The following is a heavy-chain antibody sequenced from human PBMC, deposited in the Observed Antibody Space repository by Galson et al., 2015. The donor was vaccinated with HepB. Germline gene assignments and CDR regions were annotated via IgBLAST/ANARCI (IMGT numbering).Heavy chain of an antibody. CDR2: ISWNSGSI. Sequence: SLRLSCAASGFTFSSYGMHWVRHTPGKGLEWISGISWNSGSIGYADSVKGRFTISRDNAKNSLYLQMNSLRAEDTALYYCARADSKNTYYRLKDPFDYWGQGTLVTVSS. D-gene: IGHD3-10*01. J-gene: IGHJ4*02. CDR1: GFTFSSYG. CDR3: ARADSKNTYYRLKDPFDY. V-gene: IGHV3-9*01.